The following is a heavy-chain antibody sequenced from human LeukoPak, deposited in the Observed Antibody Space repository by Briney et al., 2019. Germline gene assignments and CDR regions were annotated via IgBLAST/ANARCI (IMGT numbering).Heavy chain of an antibody. CDR3: ARRLNYYDSSGYYSDY. CDR1: GSSFTSYW. D-gene: IGHD3-22*01. Sequence: GESLKISCKGSGSSFTSYWIGWVRQMPGKGLEWMGIIYPGDSDTRYSPSFQGQVTISADKSITTAYLQWSSLKASDTAMYYCARRLNYYDSSGYYSDYWGQGTLVTVSS. V-gene: IGHV5-51*01. J-gene: IGHJ4*02. CDR2: IYPGDSDT.